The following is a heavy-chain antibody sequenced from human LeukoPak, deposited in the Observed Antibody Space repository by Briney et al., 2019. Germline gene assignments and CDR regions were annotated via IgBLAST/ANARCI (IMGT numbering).Heavy chain of an antibody. V-gene: IGHV4-59*01. CDR1: GGSMSDYY. D-gene: IGHD6-6*01. J-gene: IGHJ4*02. CDR3: ARSIAALENDY. Sequence: SETLSLTCTVSGGSMSDYYWSWIRQPPGRGLEWIGYIFYSGSTNYNPSLKSRVTISVDTSKNQFSLKLSSVTAADTAVYYCARSIAALENDYWGQGTLVTVSS. CDR2: IFYSGST.